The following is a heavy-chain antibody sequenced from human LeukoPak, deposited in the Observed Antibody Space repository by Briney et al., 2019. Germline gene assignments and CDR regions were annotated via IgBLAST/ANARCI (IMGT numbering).Heavy chain of an antibody. CDR2: ISSSSSYI. CDR3: ARDLNNYYYSYMDV. Sequence: PGGSLRLSCAASGFTFSSYSMNWVRQAPGKGLEWVSSISSSSSYIYYADSVKGRFTISRDNAKNSLYLQMNSLRAEDTAVYYCARDLNNYYYSYMDVWGKGTTVTVSS. V-gene: IGHV3-21*01. CDR1: GFTFSSYS. J-gene: IGHJ6*03.